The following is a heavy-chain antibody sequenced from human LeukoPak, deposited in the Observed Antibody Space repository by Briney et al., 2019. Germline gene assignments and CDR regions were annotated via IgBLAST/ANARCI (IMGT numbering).Heavy chain of an antibody. CDR3: AGSSSPALKYNWFDP. CDR2: IYYSGST. CDR1: GGSISSGDYY. J-gene: IGHJ5*02. D-gene: IGHD2-2*01. V-gene: IGHV4-61*08. Sequence: SETLSLTCTVSGGSISSGDYYWSWIRQPPGKGLEWIGYIYYSGSTDYNPSLKSRVTISVDTSKNQFLLRLTSVTAADTAVYYCAGSSSPALKYNWFDPWGQGTLVTVSS.